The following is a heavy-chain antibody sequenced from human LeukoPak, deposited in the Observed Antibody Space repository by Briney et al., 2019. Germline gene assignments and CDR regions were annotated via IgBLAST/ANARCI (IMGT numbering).Heavy chain of an antibody. CDR3: ARAPGLDGDYFDY. Sequence: SQTLSLTCTVSGGSISSGGYYWSWIRQHPGKGLGWIGYIYYSGSTYYNPSLKSRVTISVDTSKNQFSLKLSSVTAADTAVYYCARAPGLDGDYFDYWGQGTLVTVSS. CDR1: GGSISSGGYY. V-gene: IGHV4-31*03. J-gene: IGHJ4*02. CDR2: IYYSGST. D-gene: IGHD3/OR15-3a*01.